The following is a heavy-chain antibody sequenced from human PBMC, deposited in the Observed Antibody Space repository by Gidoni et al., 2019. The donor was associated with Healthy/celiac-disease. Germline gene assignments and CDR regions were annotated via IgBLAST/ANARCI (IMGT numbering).Heavy chain of an antibody. CDR3: ARGTLSAAMAYDAFDI. V-gene: IGHV1-46*01. D-gene: IGHD5-18*01. J-gene: IGHJ3*02. CDR1: GYTFTRYY. CDR2: INPSGGST. Sequence: QVQLVQSGAEVKKPGASVKVSCTASGYTFTRYYMHWVRQAPGQGLEWMGIINPSGGSTSYAQKFQGRVTMTRDTSTSTVYMGLSSLRSEDTAVYYCARGTLSAAMAYDAFDIWGQGTMVTVSS.